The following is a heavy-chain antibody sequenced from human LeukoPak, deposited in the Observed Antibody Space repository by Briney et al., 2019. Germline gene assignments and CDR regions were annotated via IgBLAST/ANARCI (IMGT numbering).Heavy chain of an antibody. V-gene: IGHV4-59*01. Sequence: SETLSLTCTVSGGSISSYLWSWIRQPPGKGLGWIGYIYYSGSTNYNPSLKSRVTILVDTSKNQFSLKVSSVTAADTAVYYCARGQYSGSCFDNWGQGSLVTVSS. CDR3: ARGQYSGSCFDN. CDR2: IYYSGST. J-gene: IGHJ4*02. CDR1: GGSISSYL. D-gene: IGHD1-26*01.